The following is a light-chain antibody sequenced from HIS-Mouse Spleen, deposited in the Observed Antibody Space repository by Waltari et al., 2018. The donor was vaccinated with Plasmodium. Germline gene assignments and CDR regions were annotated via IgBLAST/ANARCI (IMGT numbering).Light chain of an antibody. V-gene: IGLV3-10*01. J-gene: IGLJ3*02. CDR2: EDS. Sequence: VSVSPGQTARNTCSGDALPKKYAYWYQQKSGQAPVLVIYEDSKRPSGIPERFSGSSSGTMATLTISGAQVEDEADYYCYSTDSSGNHRVFGGGTKLTVL. CDR3: YSTDSSGNHRV. CDR1: ALPKKY.